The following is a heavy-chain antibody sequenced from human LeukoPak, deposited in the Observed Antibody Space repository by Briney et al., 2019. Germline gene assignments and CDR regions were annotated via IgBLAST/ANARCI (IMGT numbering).Heavy chain of an antibody. CDR2: IIAMFYTA. V-gene: IGHV1-69*06. Sequence: LVGSVKVSCKASGCTFSTYAMSWVRQAPGQGLEWXXXIIAMFYTADYAQKFQGRVTITADKSTNTVYLELSSLRSEDTAVYYCTRHYGSSGYPSLNYFDYWGQGTLVTVSS. J-gene: IGHJ4*02. D-gene: IGHD3-22*01. CDR3: TRHYGSSGYPSLNYFDY. CDR1: GCTFSTYA.